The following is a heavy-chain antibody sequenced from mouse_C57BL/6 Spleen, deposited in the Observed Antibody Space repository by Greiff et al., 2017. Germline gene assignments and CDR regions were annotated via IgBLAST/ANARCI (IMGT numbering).Heavy chain of an antibody. V-gene: IGHV1-7*01. CDR3: ARSGVSMITTKRYYAMDY. CDR1: GYTFTSYW. D-gene: IGHD2-4*01. CDR2: INPSSGST. Sequence: VQGVESGAELAKPGASVKLSCKASGYTFTSYWMHWVKQRPGQGLEWIGYINPSSGSTKYNQKFKDKATLTADKSSSTAYMQLSSLTYEDSAVYYCARSGVSMITTKRYYAMDYWGQGTSVTVSS. J-gene: IGHJ4*01.